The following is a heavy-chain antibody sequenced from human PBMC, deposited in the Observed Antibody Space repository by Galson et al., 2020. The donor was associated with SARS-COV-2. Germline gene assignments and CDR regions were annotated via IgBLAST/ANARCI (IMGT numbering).Heavy chain of an antibody. CDR3: ARRSAVVVAATFDY. Sequence: KASETLSLTCAVSGGSINSGSNYWGWIRQPPGKGRECIGSIHYTGRTYSNPSLKSRLTMSVDTSNNQFSLKLSSVTAADTAVYYCARRSAVVVAATFDYWGQGALVTVS. J-gene: IGHJ4*02. CDR2: IHYTGRT. V-gene: IGHV4-39*01. D-gene: IGHD2-15*01. CDR1: GGSINSGSNY.